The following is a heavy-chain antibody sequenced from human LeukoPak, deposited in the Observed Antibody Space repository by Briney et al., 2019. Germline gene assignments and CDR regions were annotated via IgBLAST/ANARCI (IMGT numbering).Heavy chain of an antibody. J-gene: IGHJ4*02. CDR3: ARQLGYCSAGTCYFDS. CDR1: GFTFSSYW. D-gene: IGHD2-15*01. CDR2: LSSGRSP. V-gene: IGHV3-21*04. Sequence: PGGSLRLSCAASGFTFSSYWMSWVRQAPGKGLEWISSLSSGRSPSYSDSLEGRLTMSSDNAKNTLYLQMDNLRAEDTAMYYCARQLGYCSAGTCYFDSWGQGTQVAVSS.